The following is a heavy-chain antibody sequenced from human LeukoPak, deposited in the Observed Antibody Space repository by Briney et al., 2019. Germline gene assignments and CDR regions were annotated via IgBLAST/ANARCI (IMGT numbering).Heavy chain of an antibody. J-gene: IGHJ4*02. CDR1: GGSIDNYF. Sequence: NSSETLSLTCTVSGGSIDNYFWSWIRQPPGKGLEWIGFVYSSGSTNYNPSLKSRLTISVDTSKNQFSLRLTSVTAADTAVYYCARDSSSWNGKFDHWGQGTLVTVSS. D-gene: IGHD3-22*01. CDR2: VYSSGST. V-gene: IGHV4-59*01. CDR3: ARDSSSWNGKFDH.